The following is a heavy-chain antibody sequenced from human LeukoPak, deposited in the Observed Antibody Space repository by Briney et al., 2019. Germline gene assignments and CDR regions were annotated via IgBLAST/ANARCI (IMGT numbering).Heavy chain of an antibody. CDR2: ISSSSSYI. CDR3: ARTAWGGVATDAFDI. CDR1: GFTFSSYS. D-gene: IGHD5-12*01. V-gene: IGHV3-21*01. J-gene: IGHJ3*02. Sequence: PGGSLRLSCAASGFTFSSYSVNWVRQAPGKGLEWVSSISSSSSYIYYADSVKGRFTISRDNAKNSLYLQMNSLRAEDTAVYYCARTAWGGVATDAFDIWGQGTMVTVSS.